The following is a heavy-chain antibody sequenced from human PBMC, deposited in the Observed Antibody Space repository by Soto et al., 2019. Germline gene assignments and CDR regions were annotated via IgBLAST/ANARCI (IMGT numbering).Heavy chain of an antibody. CDR1: GFTFSDYY. V-gene: IGHV3-11*04. Sequence: PGGSLRLSCAASGFTFSDYYMSWIRQAPGKGLEWVSYISSSGSTIYYADSVKGRFTISRDNAKNSLYLQMNSLRDEDTAVYYCARELIGDILTGYYLGDDAFDIWGQGTMVTVSS. CDR2: ISSSGSTI. CDR3: ARELIGDILTGYYLGDDAFDI. D-gene: IGHD3-9*01. J-gene: IGHJ3*02.